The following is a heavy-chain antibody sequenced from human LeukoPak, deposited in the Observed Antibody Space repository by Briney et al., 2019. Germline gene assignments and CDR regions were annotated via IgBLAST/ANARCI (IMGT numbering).Heavy chain of an antibody. Sequence: GGSLRLSCAASGFTFSSYAMHWVRQAPGKGLEYVSAISSNGGSTYYANSVKGRFTISRDNSKNTLYLQMGSPRAEDMAVYYCARGNQKDIVVVPAAPPDYWGQGTLVTVSS. CDR2: ISSNGGST. D-gene: IGHD2-2*01. J-gene: IGHJ4*02. CDR3: ARGNQKDIVVVPAAPPDY. CDR1: GFTFSSYA. V-gene: IGHV3-64*01.